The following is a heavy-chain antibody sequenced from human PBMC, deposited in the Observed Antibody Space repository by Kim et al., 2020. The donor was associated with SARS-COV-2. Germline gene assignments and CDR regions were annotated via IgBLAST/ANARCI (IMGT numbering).Heavy chain of an antibody. Sequence: GGSLRLSCAASGFTFSSYAMSWVRQAPGKGLEWVSAISGSGGSTYYADSVKGRFTISRDNSKNTLYLQMNSLRAEDTAVYYCAKDLLLWFGESQVAFDYWGQGTLVTVSS. CDR3: AKDLLLWFGESQVAFDY. D-gene: IGHD3-10*01. CDR1: GFTFSSYA. CDR2: ISGSGGST. V-gene: IGHV3-23*01. J-gene: IGHJ4*02.